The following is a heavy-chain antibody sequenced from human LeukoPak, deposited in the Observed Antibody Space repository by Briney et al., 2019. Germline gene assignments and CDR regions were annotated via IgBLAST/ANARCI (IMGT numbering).Heavy chain of an antibody. CDR1: GFTYSHYG. Sequence: GGSLRLSCVASGFTYSHYGMNWVRQAPGKGLECVSGITSDARGTYYADSVKGRFTIYRDNSKKTLYLQMDSLGVEDTALYYCVQDWAWAAFGSWGQGTLVTVSS. D-gene: IGHD2-15*01. CDR2: ITSDARGT. CDR3: VQDWAWAAFGS. J-gene: IGHJ4*02. V-gene: IGHV3-23*01.